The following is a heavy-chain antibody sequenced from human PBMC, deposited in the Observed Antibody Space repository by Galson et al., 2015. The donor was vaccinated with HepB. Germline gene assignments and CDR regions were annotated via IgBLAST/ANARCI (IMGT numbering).Heavy chain of an antibody. CDR3: ARDQTRRGGYSDCFFDS. V-gene: IGHV4-4*07. CDR2: IYKNGNS. CDR1: GVSITHYY. D-gene: IGHD1-26*01. Sequence: ETLSLTCRVSGVSITHYYWSWIRQPAGKGLEWIGRIYKNGNSDYDPSLKSRVTMSMDTSKSQVSLTLTSVTAADTAVYYCARDQTRRGGYSDCFFDSWGQGILVTVSS. J-gene: IGHJ4*02.